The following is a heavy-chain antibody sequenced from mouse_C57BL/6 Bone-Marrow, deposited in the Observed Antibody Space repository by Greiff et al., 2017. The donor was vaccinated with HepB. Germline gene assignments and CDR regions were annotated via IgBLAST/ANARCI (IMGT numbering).Heavy chain of an antibody. CDR1: GYTFTSYW. D-gene: IGHD1-1*01. J-gene: IGHJ2*01. CDR2: IDPSDSYT. V-gene: IGHV1-69*01. CDR3: AREDTTVVADFDY. Sequence: QVQLQQPGAELVMPGASVKLPCKASGYTFTSYWMHWVKQRPGQGLEWIGEIDPSDSYTNYNQKFKGKSTLTVDKSSSTAYMQLSSLTSEDSAVYYCAREDTTVVADFDYWGQGTTLTVSS.